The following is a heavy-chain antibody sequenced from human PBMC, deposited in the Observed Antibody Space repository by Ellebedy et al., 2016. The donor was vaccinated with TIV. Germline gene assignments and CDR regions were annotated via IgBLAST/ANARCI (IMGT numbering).Heavy chain of an antibody. D-gene: IGHD5-18*01. J-gene: IGHJ5*02. CDR3: AAVRIQIWFPNWFDP. Sequence: ASVKVSCKVSGYTLNELSMHWVRQTPGKGLEWMGGFHPEDGERIYGQKFQGRMTMTEYMSTDTAYMELSSLTSEDTAIYYCAAVRIQIWFPNWFDPWGQGTLVTVSS. CDR2: FHPEDGER. CDR1: GYTLNELS. V-gene: IGHV1-24*01.